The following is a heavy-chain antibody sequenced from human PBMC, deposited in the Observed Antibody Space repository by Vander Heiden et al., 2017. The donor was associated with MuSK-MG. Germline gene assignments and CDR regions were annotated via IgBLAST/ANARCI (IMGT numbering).Heavy chain of an antibody. V-gene: IGHV3-53*01. CDR1: GFPVSRNY. Sequence: EVQLVESGAGLTQPGGSLRLSCAAPGFPVSRNYMSWRRQAPGKGLEWVSVIYSGGSTYYAESVKGRFTISRDNSKNTLYLQMNSLRAEDTAVYYCASHYCSGGSCYRQYYFDYWGQGTLVTVSS. CDR2: IYSGGST. CDR3: ASHYCSGGSCYRQYYFDY. D-gene: IGHD2-15*01. J-gene: IGHJ4*02.